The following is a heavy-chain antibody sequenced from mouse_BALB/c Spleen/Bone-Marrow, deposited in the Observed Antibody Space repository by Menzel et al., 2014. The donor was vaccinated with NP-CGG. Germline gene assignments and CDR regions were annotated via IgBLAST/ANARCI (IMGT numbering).Heavy chain of an antibody. CDR3: ARDGYGSSD. Sequence: EVQVVESGGVLVKPGGSLKLSCAASGFTFSTYAMSWVRQPPEKRLEWVAEISSGGSYTYYPDTVTGRFTTSRDNAKNTLYLEMSSLRSEDTAMYYCARDGYGSSDWGQGTLVTVSA. V-gene: IGHV5-9-4*01. CDR2: ISSGGSYT. J-gene: IGHJ3*01. CDR1: GFTFSTYA. D-gene: IGHD1-1*01.